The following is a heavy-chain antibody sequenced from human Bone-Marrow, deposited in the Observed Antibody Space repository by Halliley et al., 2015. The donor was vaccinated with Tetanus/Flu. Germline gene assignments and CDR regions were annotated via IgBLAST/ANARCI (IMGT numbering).Heavy chain of an antibody. CDR3: AKDASPFNRGGDWLDS. V-gene: IGHV3-23*01. J-gene: IGHJ5*01. D-gene: IGHD1-26*01. CDR2: ISVNGINT. Sequence: ISVNGINTYYADPVKGRFTIPRDNSKSTLSLQINSLRVEDTALYYCAKDASPFNRGGDWLDSWGQGTLVTVSS.